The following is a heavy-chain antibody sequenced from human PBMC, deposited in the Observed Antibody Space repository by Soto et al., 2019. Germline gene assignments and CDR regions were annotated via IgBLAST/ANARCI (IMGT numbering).Heavy chain of an antibody. CDR2: ISGSGGST. J-gene: IGHJ6*02. CDR1: GFTFSSYA. Sequence: LRLSCAASGFTFSSYAMSWVRQAPGKGLEWVSAISGSGGSTYYADSVKGRFTISRDNSKNTLYLQMNSLRAEDTAVYYCATPGNSGSYTQTSYYYYYGMDVWGQGTTVTVSS. D-gene: IGHD3-10*01. CDR3: ATPGNSGSYTQTSYYYYYGMDV. V-gene: IGHV3-23*01.